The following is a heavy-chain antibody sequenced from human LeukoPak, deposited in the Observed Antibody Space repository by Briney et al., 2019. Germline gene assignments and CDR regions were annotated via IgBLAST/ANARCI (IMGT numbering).Heavy chain of an antibody. CDR2: INPNSGGT. D-gene: IGHD1-26*01. CDR3: ARDPSSGVGATM. J-gene: IGHJ4*02. Sequence: ASVKVSCKASGYTFTGYYMHWVRQAPGQGLEWMGRINPNSGGTNYAQKFKGRVTMTRDTSISTAYMELSRLRSDDTAVYYCARDPSSGVGATMWGQGTLVTVSS. CDR1: GYTFTGYY. V-gene: IGHV1-2*06.